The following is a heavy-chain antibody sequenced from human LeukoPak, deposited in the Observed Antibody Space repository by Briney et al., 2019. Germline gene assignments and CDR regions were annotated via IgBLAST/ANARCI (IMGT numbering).Heavy chain of an antibody. CDR1: AGSISNYY. Sequence: SETLSLTCTVSAGSISNYYWSWVRQPAGKGLEWIGRIYTSGRTDYNPSLRSRVTMSVDTSKKQFSLKLSSVTAGDTAVYFCANGGNSGSYFEDWGQRTLVTVSS. CDR3: ANGGNSGSYFED. D-gene: IGHD1-26*01. V-gene: IGHV4-4*07. CDR2: IYTSGRT. J-gene: IGHJ4*02.